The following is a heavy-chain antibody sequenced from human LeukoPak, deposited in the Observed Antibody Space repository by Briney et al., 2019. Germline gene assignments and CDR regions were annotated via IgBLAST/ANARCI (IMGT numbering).Heavy chain of an antibody. D-gene: IGHD2-2*01. J-gene: IGHJ4*02. Sequence: GASVKVSCKASGYTFTSYGISWVRQAPGQGLEWMGGIIPIFGTANYAQKFQGRVTITADESTSTAYMELSSLRSEDTAVYYCATTPDIVVVPAAMIGPGSFGNWGQGTLVTVSS. CDR3: ATTPDIVVVPAAMIGPGSFGN. V-gene: IGHV1-69*13. CDR2: IIPIFGTA. CDR1: GYTFTSYG.